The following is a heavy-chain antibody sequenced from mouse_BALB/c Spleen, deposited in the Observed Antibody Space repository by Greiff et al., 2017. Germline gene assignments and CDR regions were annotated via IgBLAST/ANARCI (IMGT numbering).Heavy chain of an antibody. D-gene: IGHD1-2*01. V-gene: IGHV5-12-2*01. CDR1: GFTFSSYT. CDR3: ARQATATPFAY. CDR2: ISNGGGST. Sequence: EVHLVESGGGLVQPGGSRKLSCAASGFTFSSYTMSWVRQTPEKRLEWVAYISNGGGSTYYPDTVKGRLTISRDNAKNTLYLQMSSLKSEDTAMYYCARQATATPFAYWGQGTLVTVSA. J-gene: IGHJ3*01.